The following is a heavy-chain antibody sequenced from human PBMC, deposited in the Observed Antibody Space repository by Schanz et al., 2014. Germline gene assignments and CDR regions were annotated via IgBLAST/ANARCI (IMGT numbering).Heavy chain of an antibody. J-gene: IGHJ4*02. CDR3: VRDGDERLVVIFDQ. D-gene: IGHD3-22*01. CDR2: ISAYNGNM. CDR1: GYSFNLFG. V-gene: IGHV1-18*04. Sequence: QVQLVQSRAEVQKPGASVMLSCKTSGYSFNLFGVSWVRQAPGQGLEWMGWISAYNGNMNYAPKFQGRVTMTTDTHTSTAYMELRNLRSDDTAVYYCVRDGDERLVVIFDQWGQGTLVTVSS.